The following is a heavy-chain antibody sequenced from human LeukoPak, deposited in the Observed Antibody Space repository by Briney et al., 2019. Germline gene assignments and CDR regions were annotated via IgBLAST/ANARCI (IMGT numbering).Heavy chain of an antibody. Sequence: ASVKVSCKASGGTFSSYAISWVRQAPGQGLKWMGGIIPIFGTANYAQKFQGRVTITADESTSTAYMELSSLRSEDTAVYYCARLRRPRNYYYYYGMDAWGQGTTVTVSS. CDR1: GGTFSSYA. CDR2: IIPIFGTA. J-gene: IGHJ6*02. D-gene: IGHD1-14*01. CDR3: ARLRRPRNYYYYYGMDA. V-gene: IGHV1-69*13.